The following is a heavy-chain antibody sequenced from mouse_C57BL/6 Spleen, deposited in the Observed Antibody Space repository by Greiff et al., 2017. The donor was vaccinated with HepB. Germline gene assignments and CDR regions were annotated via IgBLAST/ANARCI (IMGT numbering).Heavy chain of an antibody. CDR1: GFSLTSYG. V-gene: IGHV2-6*01. Sequence: VQLVESGPGLVAPSQSLSITCTVSGFSLTSYGVDWVRQSPGKGLEWLGVIWGVGSTNYNSALKSRLSISKDNSKSQVFLKMNSLQTDDTAMYYCARTYDYDRYAMDYWGQGTSVTVSS. D-gene: IGHD2-4*01. CDR2: IWGVGST. CDR3: ARTYDYDRYAMDY. J-gene: IGHJ4*01.